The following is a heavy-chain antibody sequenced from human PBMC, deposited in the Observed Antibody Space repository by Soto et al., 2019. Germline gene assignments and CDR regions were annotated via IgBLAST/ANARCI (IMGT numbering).Heavy chain of an antibody. V-gene: IGHV1-69*01. CDR2: IIPIFGTA. D-gene: IGHD3-3*01. Sequence: QVQLVQSVAEVKKPGSSVKVSCKASGGTFSTYAISWVRQAPGQGLEWMGGIIPIFGTAKYAQKFQGRVTITADESTSTAYMELSSVRSEDTAVYYCAREIFGVIISGGRDAFAIWGQGTMVTVSS. J-gene: IGHJ3*02. CDR1: GGTFSTYA. CDR3: AREIFGVIISGGRDAFAI.